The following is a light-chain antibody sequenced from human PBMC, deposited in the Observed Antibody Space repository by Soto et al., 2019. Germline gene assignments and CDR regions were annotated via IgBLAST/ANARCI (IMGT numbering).Light chain of an antibody. CDR1: LIFISW. CDR2: VAS. CDR3: QQYNSYWT. V-gene: IGKV1-5*01. J-gene: IGKJ1*01. Sequence: DIQMTQSPSTLSASVGDRVTITCPAILIFISWLAWYQQKPGKAPKLLIFVASILESCVPSSFSGIGSGTEFTLTFSSLQPDDFATYYCQQYNSYWTFGQGTKV.